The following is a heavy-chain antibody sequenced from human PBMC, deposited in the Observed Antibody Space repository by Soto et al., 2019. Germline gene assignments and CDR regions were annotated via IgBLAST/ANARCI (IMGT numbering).Heavy chain of an antibody. J-gene: IGHJ6*02. CDR2: IYYSGST. Sequence: SEILSLTCTVSGGSISSGGYYWSWIRQHPGKGLEWIGYIYYSGSTYYNPSLKSRVTISVDTSKNQFSLKLSSVTAADTAVYYCPRGGEWERVYYGMDVWGQGTTVPVS. CDR3: PRGGEWERVYYGMDV. CDR1: GGSISSGGYY. V-gene: IGHV4-31*03. D-gene: IGHD1-26*01.